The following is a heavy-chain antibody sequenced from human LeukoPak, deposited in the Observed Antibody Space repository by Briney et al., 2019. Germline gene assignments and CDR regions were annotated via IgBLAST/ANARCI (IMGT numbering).Heavy chain of an antibody. D-gene: IGHD2-21*02. Sequence: GGSLRLSCAASGFTFSSYWIHWVRQAPGKGLMWVSRINSDGTSTNYADSVKGRFTISRDNAKNSLYLQMNSLRAEDTAVYYCARFRTWGDKAFDYWGQGTLVTVSS. CDR3: ARFRTWGDKAFDY. J-gene: IGHJ4*02. CDR1: GFTFSSYW. CDR2: INSDGTST. V-gene: IGHV3-74*01.